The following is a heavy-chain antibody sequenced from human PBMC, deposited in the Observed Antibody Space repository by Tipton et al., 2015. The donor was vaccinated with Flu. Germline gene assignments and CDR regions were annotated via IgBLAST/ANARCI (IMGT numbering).Heavy chain of an antibody. CDR1: GYTFRDYG. CDR3: ARDSNGAAAAPPDY. D-gene: IGHD6-13*01. V-gene: IGHV1-18*01. CDR2: ISVYTTNT. Sequence: QVQLVQSGAEVKKPGASVRVSCKASGYTFRDYGVTWARQAPGQGLEWMGWISVYTTNTYYAENLQGRLTLTTDTSTNTAYMELRSLRSDDTAFYYCARDSNGAAAAPPDYWGQGTLVSVSS. J-gene: IGHJ4*02.